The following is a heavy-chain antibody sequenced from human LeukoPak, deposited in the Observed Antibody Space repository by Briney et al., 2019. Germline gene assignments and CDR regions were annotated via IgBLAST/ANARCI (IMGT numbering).Heavy chain of an antibody. J-gene: IGHJ6*02. CDR2: IIPIFGTA. V-gene: IGHV1-69*13. Sequence: SVQVSCKASGGTFSSYAISWVRQAPGQGLEWMGGIIPIFGTANYAQKFQGRVTITADESTSTAYMELSSLRSEDTAVYYCARDRSSTSPLYYYYYYGMDVWGQGTTVTVSS. D-gene: IGHD2-2*01. CDR3: ARDRSSTSPLYYYYYYGMDV. CDR1: GGTFSSYA.